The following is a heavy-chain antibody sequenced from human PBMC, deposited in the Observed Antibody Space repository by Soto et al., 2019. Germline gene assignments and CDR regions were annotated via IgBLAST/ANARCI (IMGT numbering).Heavy chain of an antibody. D-gene: IGHD2-15*01. V-gene: IGHV1-18*01. Sequence: ALVMVSCRTSAYTFTIYSRTCVRRAHRQGLERRGWMSTYNGNTNHAQKLQGRLTMTTDTSTSTAYMELRSLRSDDTAVYYCPRDPIVVVVAATPRDASEPWGQGTLVTVSS. CDR1: AYTFTIYS. CDR2: MSTYNGNT. J-gene: IGHJ5*02. CDR3: PRDPIVVVVAATPRDASEP.